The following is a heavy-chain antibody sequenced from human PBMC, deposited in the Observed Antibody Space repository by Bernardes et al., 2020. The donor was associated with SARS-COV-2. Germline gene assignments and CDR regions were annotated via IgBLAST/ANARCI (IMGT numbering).Heavy chain of an antibody. CDR2: IRSKVNNYAT. V-gene: IGHV3-73*01. J-gene: IGHJ6*02. D-gene: IGHD4-17*01. CDR3: ARTTNDYGDNWEVHSSYYGLGV. Sequence: GGSLRLSCAASGFTFSGSAMHWVRQASGKGLEWVGRIRSKVNNYATTYAASVKGRFIISRDDSKNTAYLQMNSLKTEDTAVYYCARTTNDYGDNWEVHSSYYGLGVWGQGTTVTVSS. CDR1: GFTFSGSA.